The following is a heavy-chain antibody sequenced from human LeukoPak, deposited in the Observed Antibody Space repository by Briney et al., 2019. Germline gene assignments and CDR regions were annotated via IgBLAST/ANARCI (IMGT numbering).Heavy chain of an antibody. CDR1: GYTFTSYD. D-gene: IGHD2-15*01. V-gene: IGHV1-8*01. Sequence: ASVKVSCKASGYTFTSYDINWVRQATGQGLEWLGWMNPNSGNTGYAQKFQGRVTMTRNTSISTAYMELSSLRSEDTAVYYCAREVVVAPYYYYGMDVWGQGTTVTVSS. CDR3: AREVVVAPYYYYGMDV. CDR2: MNPNSGNT. J-gene: IGHJ6*02.